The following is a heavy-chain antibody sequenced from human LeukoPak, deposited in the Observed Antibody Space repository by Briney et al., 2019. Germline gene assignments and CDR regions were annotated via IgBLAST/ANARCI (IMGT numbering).Heavy chain of an antibody. J-gene: IGHJ3*02. CDR1: GGSISSYD. CDR2: IYYSGST. V-gene: IGHV4-59*01. CDR3: ARELGYYYDSTENDAFDI. Sequence: SETLSLTCTVSGGSISSYDWSWIRQPPGKGLEWSGYIYYSGSTNYNPSLKSRVTISVDTSKNQFSLKLSSVTAADTAVYYCARELGYYYDSTENDAFDIWGQGTMVTVSS. D-gene: IGHD3-22*01.